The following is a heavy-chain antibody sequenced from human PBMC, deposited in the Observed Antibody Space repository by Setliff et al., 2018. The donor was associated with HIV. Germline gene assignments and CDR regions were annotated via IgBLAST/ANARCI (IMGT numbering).Heavy chain of an antibody. V-gene: IGHV4-34*01. CDR2: INHGGNS. J-gene: IGHJ4*02. CDR1: GGSFSGYY. CDR3: VRPRGDYGDDGMFFDY. Sequence: LSLTCAVYGGSFSGYYWSCIRQPPGKGLEWIGEINHGGNSNYNPSLKSRVTMSVDTSKNQLSLKVTSVTAADTAVYYCVRPRGDYGDDGMFFDYWGQGTLVTVSS. D-gene: IGHD4-17*01.